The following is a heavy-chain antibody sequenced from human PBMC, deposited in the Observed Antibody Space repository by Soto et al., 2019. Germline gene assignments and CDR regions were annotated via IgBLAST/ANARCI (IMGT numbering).Heavy chain of an antibody. CDR3: ARPRGYSYGYSDY. CDR1: GVTFSSYS. CDR2: ISNSGDTV. Sequence: GSLRLSCAASGVTFSSYSMNWVRQAPGKGLEWVSYISNSGDTVYYADSVKGRFTISRDNAKNSLYLQMNSLRAEDTAVYYCARPRGYSYGYSDYWGQGTLVTVSS. D-gene: IGHD5-18*01. J-gene: IGHJ4*02. V-gene: IGHV3-48*01.